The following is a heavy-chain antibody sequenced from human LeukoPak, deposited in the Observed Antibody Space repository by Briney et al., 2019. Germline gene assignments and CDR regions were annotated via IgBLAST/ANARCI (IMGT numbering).Heavy chain of an antibody. CDR3: ARDHPRSWAYQQ. V-gene: IGHV3-21*01. J-gene: IGHJ4*02. Sequence: GGSLRLSCVASGFAFSRYGMNWVRQAPGKGLEWVSSIIDSTGYTYYADSVKGRFTISRDNAKNSLYLQMNSLRAEDTAVYYCARDHPRSWAYQQWGQGTLVTVSS. D-gene: IGHD3-16*01. CDR2: IIDSTGYT. CDR1: GFAFSRYG.